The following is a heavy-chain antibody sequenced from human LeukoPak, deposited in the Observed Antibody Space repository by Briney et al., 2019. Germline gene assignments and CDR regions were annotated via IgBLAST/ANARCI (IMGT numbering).Heavy chain of an antibody. CDR1: GGSFSGYY. CDR3: ARVVGFWSGYVDY. CDR2: INHSGST. J-gene: IGHJ4*02. V-gene: IGHV4-34*01. D-gene: IGHD3-3*01. Sequence: SETLSLTCAVNGGSFSGYYWSWIRQPPGKGLEWIGEINHSGSTNYNPSLKSRVTISVDTSKNQFSLKLSSVTAADTAVYYCARVVGFWSGYVDYWGQGTLVTVSS.